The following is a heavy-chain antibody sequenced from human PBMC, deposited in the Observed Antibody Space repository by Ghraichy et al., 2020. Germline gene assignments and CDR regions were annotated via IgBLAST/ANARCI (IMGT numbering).Heavy chain of an antibody. CDR3: ARDFEVNYYYYGMDV. D-gene: IGHD3-3*01. J-gene: IGHJ6*02. CDR2: IKQDGSEK. CDR1: GFTFSSYW. Sequence: GGSLRLSCAASGFTFSSYWMSWVRQAPGKGLEWVANIKQDGSEKYYVDSVKGRFTISRDNAKNSLYLQMNSLRAEDTAVYYCARDFEVNYYYYGMDVWGQGTTVTVSS. V-gene: IGHV3-7*03.